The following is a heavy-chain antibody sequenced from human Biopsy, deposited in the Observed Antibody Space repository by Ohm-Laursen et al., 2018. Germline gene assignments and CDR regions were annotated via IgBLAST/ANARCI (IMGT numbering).Heavy chain of an antibody. V-gene: IGHV1-2*02. CDR2: INPNSGNA. CDR3: ARVPAYPSIDGYYGLDL. D-gene: IGHD3-9*01. J-gene: IGHJ6*02. Sequence: AVKVSCKASGYTFAGYYLHWVRQAPGHGLEWMGWINPNSGNANYAQSFQGRLTVTRDTSISTAYMELTSLTFDDTAIYYCARVPAYPSIDGYYGLDLWGQGTAVIVSS. CDR1: GYTFAGYY.